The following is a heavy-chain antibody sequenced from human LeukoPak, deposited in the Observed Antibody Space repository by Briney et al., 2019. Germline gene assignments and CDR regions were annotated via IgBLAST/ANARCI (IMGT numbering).Heavy chain of an antibody. D-gene: IGHD3-10*01. CDR1: GFTFSSYW. CDR2: IKQDGSEK. J-gene: IGHJ6*03. CDR3: ARGNGEYLESRYYYMDV. Sequence: SGGSLRLSCAASGFTFSSYWMSWVRQAPGKGLEWVANIKQDGSEKYYVDSVKGRFTISRDNAKNSLYLQMNSLRAEDTAVYYCARGNGEYLESRYYYMDVWGKGTTVTVSS. V-gene: IGHV3-7*01.